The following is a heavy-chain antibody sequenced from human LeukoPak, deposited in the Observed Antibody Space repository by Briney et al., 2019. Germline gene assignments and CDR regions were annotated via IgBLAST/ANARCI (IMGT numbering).Heavy chain of an antibody. Sequence: PSETLTLTCTVSGGSISSSTYYWGRIRQPPGEGLEWFGTGYYTGRTYYNPSLRSRVTIPVDTSKNQFSLKLSSVPAADTAVFYCARVWYGSATRGWFDPWGQGTLVTVSS. CDR1: GGSISSSTYY. CDR2: GYYTGRT. D-gene: IGHD3-10*01. CDR3: ARVWYGSATRGWFDP. J-gene: IGHJ5*02. V-gene: IGHV4-39*01.